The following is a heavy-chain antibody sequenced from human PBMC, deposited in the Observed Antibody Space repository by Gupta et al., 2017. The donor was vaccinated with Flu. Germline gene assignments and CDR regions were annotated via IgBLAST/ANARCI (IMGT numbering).Heavy chain of an antibody. Sequence: QLQLQESGPGLVKPSETLSLTCTVSGGSISSSSYYWGWIRQPPGKGLEWIGSIYYSGSTYYNPSLKSRVTISVDTSKNQFSLKLSSVTAADTAVYYCARQLGVVGSSSSPNWFDPWGQGTLVTVSS. CDR2: IYYSGST. D-gene: IGHD6-6*01. CDR1: GGSISSSSYY. J-gene: IGHJ5*02. CDR3: ARQLGVVGSSSSPNWFDP. V-gene: IGHV4-39*01.